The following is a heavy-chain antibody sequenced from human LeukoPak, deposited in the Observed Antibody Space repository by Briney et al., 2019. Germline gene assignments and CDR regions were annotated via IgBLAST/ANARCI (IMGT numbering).Heavy chain of an antibody. CDR2: VSYDGSNK. V-gene: IGHV3-30*18. CDR1: GFIFSSYG. CDR3: AKDRGIRYTSGSLLTYYFDY. J-gene: IGHJ4*02. D-gene: IGHD6-19*01. Sequence: GGSLRLSCAASGFIFSSYGMHWVRQAPGQGLEWVAVVSYDGSNKYYADPVKGRITISRDNSKNTLYLQMNGLRAEDTAVYYCAKDRGIRYTSGSLLTYYFDYWGQGTLVTVSS.